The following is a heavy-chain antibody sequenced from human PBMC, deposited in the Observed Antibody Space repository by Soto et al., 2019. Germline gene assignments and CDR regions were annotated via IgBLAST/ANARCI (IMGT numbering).Heavy chain of an antibody. D-gene: IGHD2-15*01. Sequence: PSETLSLTCTVSGGSISNYYWSWIRHPPGKKLEWIGYIYYSGITNYNPSLKSRVTISVDTSKNQFSLKLYSVTTADTAVYYCARVHCSGGSCYSIDYWGQGTLVTVSS. V-gene: IGHV4-59*01. CDR2: IYYSGIT. J-gene: IGHJ4*02. CDR1: GGSISNYY. CDR3: ARVHCSGGSCYSIDY.